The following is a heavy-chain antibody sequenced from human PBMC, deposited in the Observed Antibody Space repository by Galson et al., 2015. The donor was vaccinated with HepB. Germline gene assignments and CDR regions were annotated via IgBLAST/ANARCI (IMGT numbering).Heavy chain of an antibody. CDR3: ARVRYFDATYYYYGMDV. V-gene: IGHV1-69*13. Sequence: SVKVSCKASGGTFSSYAISWVRQAPGQGLEWMGGIIPIFGTANYAQKFQGRVTITADESTSTAYMELSSLRSEDTAVYYCARVRYFDATYYYYGMDVWGQGTTVTVSS. D-gene: IGHD3-9*01. CDR1: GGTFSSYA. CDR2: IIPIFGTA. J-gene: IGHJ6*02.